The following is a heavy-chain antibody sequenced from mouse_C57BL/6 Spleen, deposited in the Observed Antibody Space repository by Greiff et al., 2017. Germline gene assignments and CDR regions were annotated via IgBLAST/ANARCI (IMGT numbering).Heavy chain of an antibody. D-gene: IGHD2-4*01. J-gene: IGHJ3*01. CDR2: IHPNSGST. Sequence: QVQLKQPGAELVKPGASVKLSCKASGYTFTSYWMHWVKQRPGQGLEWIGMIHPNSGSTNYNEKFKSKATLTVDKSSSTAYMQLSSLTSEDSAVYYCARGDYDDGGLAYWGQGTLVTVSA. CDR3: ARGDYDDGGLAY. V-gene: IGHV1-64*01. CDR1: GYTFTSYW.